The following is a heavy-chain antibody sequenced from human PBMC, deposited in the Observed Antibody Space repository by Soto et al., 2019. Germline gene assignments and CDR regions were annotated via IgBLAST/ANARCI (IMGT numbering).Heavy chain of an antibody. J-gene: IGHJ5*02. CDR3: ARGVYYEGSGSYGGSHWFAP. CDR1: GGTFSSYA. V-gene: IGHV1-69*01. Sequence: QVQLVQSGAEVKKPGPSVKVSCKASGGTFSSYAISWVRQAPGQGLEWMGGIIPIFGTANYAQKFQGRVTITADESTSTAYMARSSLRSEDTAVYYCARGVYYEGSGSYGGSHWFAPWGQGTLVTVSS. D-gene: IGHD3-10*01. CDR2: IIPIFGTA.